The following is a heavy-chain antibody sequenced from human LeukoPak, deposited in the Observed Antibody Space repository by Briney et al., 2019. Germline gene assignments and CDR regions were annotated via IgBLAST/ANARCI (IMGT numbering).Heavy chain of an antibody. V-gene: IGHV3-30*02. CDR3: ATMQWLEGVDWFDP. CDR2: IRYDESNK. Sequence: PGGSLRLSCAASGFIFSNYGMHWVRQAPGKGLEWVAFIRYDESNKFYADSVKGRFTISRDNSKNILFLQMNSLRAEGTAVYYCATMQWLEGVDWFDPWGQGTLVTVSS. D-gene: IGHD6-19*01. CDR1: GFIFSNYG. J-gene: IGHJ5*02.